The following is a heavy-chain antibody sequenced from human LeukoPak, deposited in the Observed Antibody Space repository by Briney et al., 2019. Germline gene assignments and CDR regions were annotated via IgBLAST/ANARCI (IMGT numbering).Heavy chain of an antibody. CDR1: GFTFSSYS. V-gene: IGHV3-48*01. CDR3: ARLSTVTTNPLDY. CDR2: ISSSSSTI. D-gene: IGHD4-17*01. J-gene: IGHJ4*02. Sequence: PGGSLRLSCAASGFTFSSYSMNWVRQAPGKGLEWVSYISSSSSTIYYADSVKSRFTISRDNAKNSLYLQMNSLRAEDTAVYYCARLSTVTTNPLDYWGQGTLVTVSS.